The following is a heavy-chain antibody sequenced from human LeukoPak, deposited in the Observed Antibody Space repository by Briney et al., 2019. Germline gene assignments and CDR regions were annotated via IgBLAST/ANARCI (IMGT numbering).Heavy chain of an antibody. CDR1: GGSISSYY. Sequence: SETLSLTCTVSGGSISSYYWSWIRQPPGKGLEWIGYINYSGSTNYNPSLKSRVTISVDTSRNQLSLKLASVTAADTAVYYCARATDSNGWLFDYWGQGTLVTVSS. D-gene: IGHD6-19*01. V-gene: IGHV4-59*01. CDR3: ARATDSNGWLFDY. J-gene: IGHJ4*02. CDR2: INYSGST.